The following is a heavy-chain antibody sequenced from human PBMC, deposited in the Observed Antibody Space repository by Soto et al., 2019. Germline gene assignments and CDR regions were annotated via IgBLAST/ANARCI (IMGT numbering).Heavy chain of an antibody. D-gene: IGHD3-22*01. CDR1: GDSISSYY. CDR3: ARDSSGYDNGFDP. Sequence: SETLSLTCIVSGDSISSYYWSWVRQPPGKGLEWIGHIYNSGSTKYNPSLKSRVSMSVDTSKNQFSLKLTSVTAADTAVYYCARDSSGYDNGFDPWGQGTLVTVSS. J-gene: IGHJ5*02. CDR2: IYNSGST. V-gene: IGHV4-59*12.